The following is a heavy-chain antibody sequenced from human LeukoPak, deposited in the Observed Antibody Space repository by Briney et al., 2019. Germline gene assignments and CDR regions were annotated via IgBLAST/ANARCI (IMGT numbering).Heavy chain of an antibody. D-gene: IGHD2-2*02. CDR2: INPSGGSS. CDR1: GYTFTSYY. V-gene: IGHV1-46*01. J-gene: IGHJ6*03. Sequence: ASVKVSCKASGYTFTSYYMHWVRQAPGQGLEWMGIINPSGGSSSYPQKFQGRVTMTRDTSTSTVYMELSSLRSDDTAVYYCARGGSYCSSTSCYTKTRGLGYYYYYMDVWGKGTTVTVSS. CDR3: ARGGSYCSSTSCYTKTRGLGYYYYYMDV.